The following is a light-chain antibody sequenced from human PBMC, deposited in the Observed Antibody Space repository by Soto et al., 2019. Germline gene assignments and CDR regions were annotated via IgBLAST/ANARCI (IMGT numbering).Light chain of an antibody. J-gene: IGKJ1*01. CDR3: QQYNSYSWT. CDR1: QNIRGW. CDR2: DAS. Sequence: DIRMTQSPSTLSTSVGDRVTITCRASQNIRGWLAWYQQKPGKAPKLLIYDASTLESGVPSRFSGSGSGTEFTLTISSLQPDDFATYYCQQYNSYSWTFGQGTKVDI. V-gene: IGKV1-5*01.